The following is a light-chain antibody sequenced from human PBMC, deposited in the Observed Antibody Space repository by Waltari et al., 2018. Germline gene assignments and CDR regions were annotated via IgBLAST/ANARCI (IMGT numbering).Light chain of an antibody. J-gene: IGKJ1*01. V-gene: IGKV4-1*01. Sequence: DIVLTQSPDSLPVSLGERATIHCKSSQNILHNSNHKNYLAWYQQKPGQPPKLLIYWASTRQFGVPERFSGSGSGTDFTLTISSLQAEDVAVYYCQQFFGTPWTFGQGTKVEIK. CDR2: WAS. CDR3: QQFFGTPWT. CDR1: QNILHNSNHKNY.